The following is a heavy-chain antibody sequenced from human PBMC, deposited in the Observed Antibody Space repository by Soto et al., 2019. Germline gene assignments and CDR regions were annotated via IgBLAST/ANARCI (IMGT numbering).Heavy chain of an antibody. Sequence: GASVKVSCKGSGYTFTSYGVSWVRQAPGQGLEWMGWISAYNGNTNYAQKLQGRVTMTTDTSTSTAYMELRSLRSDDTAVYYCVRHSDDGIAAAGTIGYWGQGTLVTVSS. CDR3: VRHSDDGIAAAGTIGY. V-gene: IGHV1-18*01. D-gene: IGHD6-13*01. CDR2: ISAYNGNT. J-gene: IGHJ4*02. CDR1: GYTFTSYG.